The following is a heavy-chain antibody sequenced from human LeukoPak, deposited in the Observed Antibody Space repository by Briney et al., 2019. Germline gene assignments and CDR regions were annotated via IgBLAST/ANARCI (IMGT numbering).Heavy chain of an antibody. V-gene: IGHV3-7*01. J-gene: IGHJ6*03. CDR1: GFTFSSYW. CDR3: AGDPYSGSYGNYYYYFMDV. D-gene: IGHD1-26*01. CDR2: IKTDGSQI. Sequence: PGGSLRLSCVASGFTFSSYWMTWVRQAPGKGLEWVANIKTDGSQIYYVDSVKGRFTISRDNAKNSLYLQMNSLRAEDTAVYYCAGDPYSGSYGNYYYYFMDVWGKGTTVTISS.